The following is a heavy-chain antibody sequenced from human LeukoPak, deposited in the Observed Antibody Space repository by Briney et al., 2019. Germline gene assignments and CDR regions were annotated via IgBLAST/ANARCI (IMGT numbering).Heavy chain of an antibody. CDR1: GYTFTSFG. Sequence: ASVKVSCKASGYTFTSFGISWVRQAPGQGLEWMGWISANNPNTDYAPKFQGRVTMTTDTSTSTAYMELRSLRSEDTAVYYCARVPYGSGFYYYMDVWGKGTTVTVSS. CDR3: ARVPYGSGFYYYMDV. J-gene: IGHJ6*03. V-gene: IGHV1-18*01. CDR2: ISANNPNT. D-gene: IGHD3-10*01.